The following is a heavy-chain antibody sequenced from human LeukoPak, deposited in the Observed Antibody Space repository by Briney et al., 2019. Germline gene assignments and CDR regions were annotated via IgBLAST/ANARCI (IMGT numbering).Heavy chain of an antibody. Sequence: SETLSLTCTVSGGSISSSSYYWGWIRQPPGKGLEWIGSIYYSGSTYYNPSLKSRVTISVDTSKNQFSLKLSSVTAADTAVYYCAREGSPQQQLTRPLDVTYFDYWGQGTLVTVSS. CDR2: IYYSGST. D-gene: IGHD6-13*01. CDR1: GGSISSSSYY. J-gene: IGHJ4*02. V-gene: IGHV4-39*02. CDR3: AREGSPQQQLTRPLDVTYFDY.